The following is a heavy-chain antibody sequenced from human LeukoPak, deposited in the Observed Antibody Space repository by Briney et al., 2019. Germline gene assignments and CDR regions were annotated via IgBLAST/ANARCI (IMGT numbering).Heavy chain of an antibody. CDR2: ILGNGDSS. CDR1: GYTFSSYP. V-gene: IGHV3-64*02. Sequence: GGSLRLSCTASGYTFSSYPMYWVLQAPGKGLEYVSAILGNGDSSFYADSVEGRFTISRENSKNTLYLQMGSLRADDMAVYYCARDTTSGWSFDYWGQGTQVTVSS. D-gene: IGHD6-19*01. CDR3: ARDTTSGWSFDY. J-gene: IGHJ4*02.